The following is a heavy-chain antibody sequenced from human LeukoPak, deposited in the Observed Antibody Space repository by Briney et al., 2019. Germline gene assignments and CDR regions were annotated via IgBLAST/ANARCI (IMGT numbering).Heavy chain of an antibody. V-gene: IGHV4-59*11. Sequence: SETLSLTCVVSGGSISGHYWSWIRQPPGEGLEWIGYISDSGSTTYNPSLESRVTILVDTSKNQFSPKLRSVTAADTAVYFCGRGGHYFDPWGQGTLVIVSS. CDR3: GRGGHYFDP. CDR2: ISDSGST. D-gene: IGHD1-26*01. J-gene: IGHJ5*02. CDR1: GGSISGHY.